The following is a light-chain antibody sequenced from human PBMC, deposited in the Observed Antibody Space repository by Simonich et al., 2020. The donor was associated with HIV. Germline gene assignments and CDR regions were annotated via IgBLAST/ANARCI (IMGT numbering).Light chain of an antibody. Sequence: DIQMTQSPSSVSASVGDRVTITCRASQGINSWLAWYQQKPGKAPKLLIYAASTLQSGVPSRFSGSGSGTDFTLTISSLQAEDVAVYYCQQYYSTPRTFGQGTKVEIK. J-gene: IGKJ1*01. CDR3: QQYYSTPRT. V-gene: IGKV1-12*01. CDR1: QGINSW. CDR2: AAS.